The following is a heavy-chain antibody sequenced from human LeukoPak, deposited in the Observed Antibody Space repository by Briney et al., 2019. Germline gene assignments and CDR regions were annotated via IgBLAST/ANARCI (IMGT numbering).Heavy chain of an antibody. J-gene: IGHJ6*04. V-gene: IGHV5-10-1*01. Sequence: PRESLKISCKGSGYSFTDYWISWVRQMPGKGLEWMGRIDPSDSYTNFSPSFQGHVTISVDKSISTAYLQWSSLKASDTGMYCGGTSCFTDHYYGMDVWGKGTTVTVSS. CDR2: IDPSDSYT. D-gene: IGHD2-2*02. CDR1: GYSFTDYW. CDR3: GTSCFTDHYYGMDV.